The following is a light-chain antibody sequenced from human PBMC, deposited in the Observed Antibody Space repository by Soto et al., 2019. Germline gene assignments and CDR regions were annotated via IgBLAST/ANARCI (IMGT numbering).Light chain of an antibody. V-gene: IGKV1-5*01. Sequence: DIPMTQSPSTLSASVGDRVTITCRASQSISRWLAWXQQKPGXXPXLLIHDASSLESGVPSRFSGSGSGTEFTLTISSLHPDDFAXXXXQXYXRXXTFGQGTKVDIK. CDR1: QSISRW. CDR2: DAS. J-gene: IGKJ1*01. CDR3: QXYXRXXT.